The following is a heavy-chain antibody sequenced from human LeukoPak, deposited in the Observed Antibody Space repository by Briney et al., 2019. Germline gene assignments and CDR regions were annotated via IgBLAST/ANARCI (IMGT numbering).Heavy chain of an antibody. Sequence: GGSLRLSCAASGFTFSSYSMNWVRQAPGKGLEWVSSISSSSSSYIYYADSVKGRSTVSRDNAKNSLYLQMNSLRAEDTAVYYCAGVGYCSSTSCYTDYDYWGQGTLVTVSS. CDR3: AGVGYCSSTSCYTDYDY. CDR2: ISSSSSSYI. D-gene: IGHD2-2*02. J-gene: IGHJ4*02. CDR1: GFTFSSYS. V-gene: IGHV3-21*01.